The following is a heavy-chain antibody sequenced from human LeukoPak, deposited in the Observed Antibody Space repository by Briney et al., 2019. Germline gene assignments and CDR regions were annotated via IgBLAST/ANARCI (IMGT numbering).Heavy chain of an antibody. CDR2: VFYSGSI. D-gene: IGHD3-22*01. Sequence: SESLSLTCGVSGGSINTNTFFWGWIRQPPGKGLEWIGNVFYSGSIMYNPSLKSRVTMSIDTSKSQFSLSLSSVTAADTAVYYCARDGAYDGSDSDYGTLYYFDYWGQGTLVTVSS. J-gene: IGHJ4*02. CDR1: GGSINTNTFF. CDR3: ARDGAYDGSDSDYGTLYYFDY. V-gene: IGHV4-39*07.